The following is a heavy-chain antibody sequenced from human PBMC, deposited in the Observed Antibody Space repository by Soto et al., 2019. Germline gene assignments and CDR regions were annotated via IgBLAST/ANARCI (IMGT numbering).Heavy chain of an antibody. CDR1: GFTFSYYY. Sequence: PGGSLILSCEASGFTFSYYYMSWIRQAPGKGLEWVSYISRSGSTIDYADSVKGRFTISRDNAKNSLYLQMNSLRVEDTAVYYCVKDHGTAMVRGGLDSWGQGALVTVSS. CDR3: VKDHGTAMVRGGLDS. V-gene: IGHV3-11*01. CDR2: ISRSGSTI. J-gene: IGHJ4*02. D-gene: IGHD3-10*01.